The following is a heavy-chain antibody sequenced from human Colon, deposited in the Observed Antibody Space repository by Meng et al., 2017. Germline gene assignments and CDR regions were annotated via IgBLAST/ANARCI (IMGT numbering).Heavy chain of an antibody. CDR3: ARVETATSNPYFDY. CDR1: GGSISSGDYY. D-gene: IGHD5-24*01. J-gene: IGHJ4*02. V-gene: IGHV4-30-4*01. CDR2: IYHNGNS. Sequence: QVQLQESGPGLVKPSQTPSLTCTVSGGSISSGDYYWSWIRQPPGKGLEWIGYIYHNGNSYYSPSLESRVTISVDTSKNQFSLKLRSVTAADTAVYFCARVETATSNPYFDYWGQGTLVTVSS.